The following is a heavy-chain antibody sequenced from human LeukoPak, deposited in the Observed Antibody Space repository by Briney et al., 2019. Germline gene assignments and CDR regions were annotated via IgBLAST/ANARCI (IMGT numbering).Heavy chain of an antibody. CDR1: GGSVNSGSYY. V-gene: IGHV4-39*07. CDR2: IYSSGSA. D-gene: IGHD3-3*01. Sequence: SETLSLTCTVSGGSVNSGSYYWSWIRQPPGKGLEWIGNIYSSGSAYYNPSLKSRVTMSVDTSKNQFSLKLNSVTAADTAVYFCAREGSGYSTNFDYWGQGTLVTVSS. CDR3: AREGSGYSTNFDY. J-gene: IGHJ4*02.